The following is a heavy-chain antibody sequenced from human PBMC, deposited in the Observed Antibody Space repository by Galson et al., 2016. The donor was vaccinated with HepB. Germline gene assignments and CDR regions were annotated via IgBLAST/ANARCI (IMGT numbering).Heavy chain of an antibody. D-gene: IGHD2-21*02. CDR3: ARDPCGGDCYSPYRFYYYDMDV. Sequence: SVKVSCKASGSTFNVYFVHWVRQAPGQGLEWMGIINPSGGSTSYAQKFQGRVTMTRDTSTSTVYKELRSLRSEDTAVYYCARDPCGGDCYSPYRFYYYDMDVWGQGTTVTVS. CDR2: INPSGGST. CDR1: GSTFNVYF. V-gene: IGHV1-46*02. J-gene: IGHJ6*02.